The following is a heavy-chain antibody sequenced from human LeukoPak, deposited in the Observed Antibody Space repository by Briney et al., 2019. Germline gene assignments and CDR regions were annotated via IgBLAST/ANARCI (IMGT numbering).Heavy chain of an antibody. Sequence: PGGSLRLSCAASGFTFSNSAMSWVGKAPGRGLKWASTLSGSGITTYYADSVKGRFTISRDNSKNTLYLQMNSLRAEDTAVYYCAKGIYSSGWSYFDYWGHGTLVTVSS. D-gene: IGHD6-19*01. CDR3: AKGIYSSGWSYFDY. CDR1: GFTFSNSA. CDR2: LSGSGITT. V-gene: IGHV3-23*01. J-gene: IGHJ4*01.